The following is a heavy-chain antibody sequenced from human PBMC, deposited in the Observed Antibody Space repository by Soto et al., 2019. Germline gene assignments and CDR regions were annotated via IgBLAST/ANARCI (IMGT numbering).Heavy chain of an antibody. CDR2: IYYTGTT. J-gene: IGHJ4*02. Sequence: SETLSLTCTVSGSPISDNYWSWFRQAPGQGLEWVGYIYYTGTTTYNPSVKSRVTISLDTSKSQFSLILRSVTAADTAVHYCAKLGDYYQPFVNGGKGPLVTVPS. CDR3: AKLGDYYQPFVN. CDR1: GSPISDNY. D-gene: IGHD3-22*01. V-gene: IGHV4-59*08.